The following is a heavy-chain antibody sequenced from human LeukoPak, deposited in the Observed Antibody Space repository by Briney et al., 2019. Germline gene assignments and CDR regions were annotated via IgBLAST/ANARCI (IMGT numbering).Heavy chain of an antibody. CDR1: GFTFSSYG. V-gene: IGHV3-30*02. CDR2: IRYDGSNK. Sequence: GGSLRLSCAASGFTFSSYGMHWVRQAPGKGLEWVAFIRYDGSNKYYADSVKGRFTISRDNSKNTLYLQMNSLRAEDTAVYYCAKEGTYYYGSRSYSRPDAFDIWGQGTMVTVSS. J-gene: IGHJ3*02. CDR3: AKEGTYYYGSRSYSRPDAFDI. D-gene: IGHD3-10*01.